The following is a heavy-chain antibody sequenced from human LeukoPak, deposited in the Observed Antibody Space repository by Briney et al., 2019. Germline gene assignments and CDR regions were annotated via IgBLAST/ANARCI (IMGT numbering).Heavy chain of an antibody. CDR3: ARTSCSSTSCYPVGQ. V-gene: IGHV3-74*01. CDR2: TNSDGSST. D-gene: IGHD2-2*01. J-gene: IGHJ4*02. Sequence: GGSLRLSCAASGFTFSSYWMHWVRQAPGKGLVWVSRTNSDGSSTSYADSVKGRFTISRDNAKNTLYLQMNSLRAEDTAVYYCARTSCSSTSCYPVGQWGQGTLVTVSS. CDR1: GFTFSSYW.